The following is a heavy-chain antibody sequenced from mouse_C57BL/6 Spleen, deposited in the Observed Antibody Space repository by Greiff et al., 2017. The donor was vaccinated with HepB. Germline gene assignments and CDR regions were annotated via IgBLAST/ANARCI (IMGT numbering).Heavy chain of an antibody. J-gene: IGHJ3*01. CDR3: ARFYYDYDVGTWFAY. V-gene: IGHV2-2*01. Sequence: VQLVESGPGLVQPSQSLSITCTVSGFSLTSYGVHWVRQSPGKGLEWLGVIWSGGSTDYNAAFISRLSISKDNSKSQVFFKMNSLQADDTAIYYCARFYYDYDVGTWFAYWGQGTLVTVSA. CDR2: IWSGGST. D-gene: IGHD2-4*01. CDR1: GFSLTSYG.